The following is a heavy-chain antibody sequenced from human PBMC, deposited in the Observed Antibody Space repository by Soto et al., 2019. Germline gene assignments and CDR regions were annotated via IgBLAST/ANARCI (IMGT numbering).Heavy chain of an antibody. V-gene: IGHV3-23*01. Sequence: EVQLLESGGGLVQPGGSLRLSFAASGFTFSSYAMSWVRQAQGKGLEWVSAISGSGGSTYYADSVKGRFTISRDNSKNTLYLQMNSLRAEDTAVYYCAKDPPYDYVWGSYRLGPWGQGTLVTVSS. D-gene: IGHD3-16*02. CDR2: ISGSGGST. CDR1: GFTFSSYA. CDR3: AKDPPYDYVWGSYRLGP. J-gene: IGHJ5*02.